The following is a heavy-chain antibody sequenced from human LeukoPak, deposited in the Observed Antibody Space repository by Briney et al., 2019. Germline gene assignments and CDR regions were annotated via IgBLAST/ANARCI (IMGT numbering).Heavy chain of an antibody. J-gene: IGHJ6*03. D-gene: IGHD2/OR15-2a*01. CDR3: AKGPSEGDFYNIDV. Sequence: GGSQRLSCAASGFTFKSYALNWVRQAPGKGPEWVSGITESGATTYYADSVKGRFTVSRDNSDNKVYLQMNSLRAEDTALYYCAKGPSEGDFYNIDVWGKGTPVIVSS. CDR2: ITESGATT. CDR1: GFTFKSYA. V-gene: IGHV3-23*01.